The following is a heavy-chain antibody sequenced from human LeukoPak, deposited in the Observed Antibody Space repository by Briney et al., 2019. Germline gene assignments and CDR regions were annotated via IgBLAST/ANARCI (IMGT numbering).Heavy chain of an antibody. J-gene: IGHJ4*02. Sequence: SETLSLTCEVSGGSFSGYYWRWIRQPPGQGLEWIGEINHSGSPNYSAALKSRVTISVDTSKNQFSLKLSSVTAADKAVYYCARDRRKYCSSASCSRLDFWGQGTLVTVSS. CDR1: GGSFSGYY. V-gene: IGHV4-34*01. CDR2: INHSGSP. CDR3: ARDRRKYCSSASCSRLDF. D-gene: IGHD2-2*01.